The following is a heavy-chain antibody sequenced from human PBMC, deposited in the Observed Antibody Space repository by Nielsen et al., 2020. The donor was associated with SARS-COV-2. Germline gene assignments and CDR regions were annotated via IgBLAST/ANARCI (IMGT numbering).Heavy chain of an antibody. CDR2: ISWNSGSI. J-gene: IGHJ2*01. CDR3: AALGVIREYWYFDH. D-gene: IGHD3-10*01. V-gene: IGHV3-9*01. Sequence: SLKISCAASGFTFDDYAMHWVRPAPGKGLEWVSGISWNSGSIGYADSVKGRFTISRDNAKNSLYLQMNSLRAEDTALYYCAALGVIREYWYFDHWGRGTLVTVSS. CDR1: GFTFDDYA.